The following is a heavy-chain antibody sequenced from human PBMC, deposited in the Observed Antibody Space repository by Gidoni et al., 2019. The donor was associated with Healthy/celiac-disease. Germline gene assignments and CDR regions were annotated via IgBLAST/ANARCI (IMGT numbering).Heavy chain of an antibody. CDR2: INHSGST. CDR1: GGSFSGYY. V-gene: IGHV4-34*01. Sequence: QVQLQQWGAGLLKPSETLSLTCAVYGGSFSGYYWSWIRQPPGKGLEWIGEINHSGSTNYNPSLKSRVTISVDTSKNQFSLKLSSVTAADTAVYYCARGNDYVWGSYRSRTYYFDYWGQGTLVTVSS. D-gene: IGHD3-16*02. J-gene: IGHJ4*02. CDR3: ARGNDYVWGSYRSRTYYFDY.